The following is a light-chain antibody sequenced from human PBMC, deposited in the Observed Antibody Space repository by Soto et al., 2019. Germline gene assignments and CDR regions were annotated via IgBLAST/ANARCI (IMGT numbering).Light chain of an antibody. Sequence: QSALTQPASVSGSPGQSVTISCTGTSSDIGGYRYVSWYQQRPGKAPKLMIHDVTNRPSGVSDRFSGSKSGNTASLTISGLQAEDEADYYCTFYTSDSSVIFGGGTKVTVL. CDR2: DVT. J-gene: IGLJ2*01. V-gene: IGLV2-14*03. CDR3: TFYTSDSSVI. CDR1: SSDIGGYRY.